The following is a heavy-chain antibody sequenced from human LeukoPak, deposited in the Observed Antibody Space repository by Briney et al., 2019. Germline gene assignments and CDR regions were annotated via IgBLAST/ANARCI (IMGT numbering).Heavy chain of an antibody. Sequence: SETLSLTCAVYGGSFSGYYRSWIRQPPGKGLEWIGEINHSGSTNYNPSLKSRVTISVDTSKNQFSLKLSSVTAADTAVYYCARVLYYGSGSYYQAPYYFDYWGQGTLVTVSS. CDR1: GGSFSGYY. V-gene: IGHV4-34*01. J-gene: IGHJ4*02. D-gene: IGHD3-10*01. CDR3: ARVLYYGSGSYYQAPYYFDY. CDR2: INHSGST.